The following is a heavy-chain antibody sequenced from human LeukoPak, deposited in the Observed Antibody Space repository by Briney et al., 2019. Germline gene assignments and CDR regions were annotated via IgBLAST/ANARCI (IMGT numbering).Heavy chain of an antibody. J-gene: IGHJ3*02. V-gene: IGHV1-58*02. Sequence: TSVKVSCKASGFTFTSSAMQWVRQARGQRLEWIGWIVVGGGNTNYAQKFQERVTITRDMSTSTAYMELSSLRSEDTAVYYCAAEGSTSWNDAFDIWGQGTMVTVSS. CDR2: IVVGGGNT. CDR3: AAEGSTSWNDAFDI. CDR1: GFTFTSSA. D-gene: IGHD2-2*01.